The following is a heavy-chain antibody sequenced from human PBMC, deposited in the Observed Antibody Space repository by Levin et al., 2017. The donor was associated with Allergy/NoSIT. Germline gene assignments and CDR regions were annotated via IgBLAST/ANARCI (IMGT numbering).Heavy chain of an antibody. Sequence: GGSLRLSCAASGFTFSNYWMHWVRQAPGKGLVWVSRINSDGSSTSYADSVKGRFTISRDNAKNTLYLQMNSLRAEDTAVYYCARASFKRSYYSSGYYYVDYWGQGTLVTVSS. CDR2: INSDGSST. CDR1: GFTFSNYW. V-gene: IGHV3-74*01. D-gene: IGHD3-22*01. CDR3: ARASFKRSYYSSGYYYVDY. J-gene: IGHJ4*02.